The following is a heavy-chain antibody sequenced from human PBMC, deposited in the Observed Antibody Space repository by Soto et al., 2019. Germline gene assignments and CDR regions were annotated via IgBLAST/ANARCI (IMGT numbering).Heavy chain of an antibody. D-gene: IGHD3-3*01. J-gene: IGHJ4*02. CDR3: ARGDTSFGVVIKGVFLFDY. CDR2: INAGNGNT. V-gene: IGHV1-3*01. CDR1: GYTFTSYS. Sequence: SEQVSCQASGYTFTSYSMHWVRQAPGQSLEWMGWINAGNGNTKYSQKFQGRVTITRDTSASTAYMELSSLRSEDTAVYYCARGDTSFGVVIKGVFLFDYWGQGTLVTVSS.